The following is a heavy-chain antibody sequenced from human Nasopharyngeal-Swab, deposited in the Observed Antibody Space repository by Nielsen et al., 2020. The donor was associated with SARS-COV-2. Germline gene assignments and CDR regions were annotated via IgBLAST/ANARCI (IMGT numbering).Heavy chain of an antibody. Sequence: SETLSLTCTVSGGSISSGGYYWSWIRQHPGKGLEWIGYIYYSGSTYYNPSLKSRVTISVDTSKNQFPLKLSSVTAADTAVYYCARALEYSGYDFDYWGQGTLVTVSS. CDR3: ARALEYSGYDFDY. J-gene: IGHJ4*02. V-gene: IGHV4-31*03. CDR1: GGSISSGGYY. CDR2: IYYSGST. D-gene: IGHD5-12*01.